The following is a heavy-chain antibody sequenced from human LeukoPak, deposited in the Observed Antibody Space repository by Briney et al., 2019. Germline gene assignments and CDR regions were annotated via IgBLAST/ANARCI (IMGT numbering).Heavy chain of an antibody. J-gene: IGHJ4*02. D-gene: IGHD4-11*01. CDR2: IWNDGSNE. V-gene: IGHV3-33*06. CDR3: AKDAQRGLDYSNSLAY. CDR1: GFTFSHFG. Sequence: PGGSLRLSCAASGFTFSHFGMHWVRQAPGKGLEWVAVIWNDGSNEYYADSVKGRFTISRDNSKNTVSLQMNSLGDEDTAVYYCAKDAQRGLDYSNSLAYWGQETLVTVSS.